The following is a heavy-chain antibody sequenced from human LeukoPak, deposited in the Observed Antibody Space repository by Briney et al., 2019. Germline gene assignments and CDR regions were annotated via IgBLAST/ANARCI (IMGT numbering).Heavy chain of an antibody. Sequence: PGGSLRLSCVASGFTFSSYSMNWVRQAPGKGLEWVSYISGSSNTKYYADSLKGRFTISRDNAKNSLYLQMNSLGVEDTAVYYCARALNPSPDAFDIWGQGTMVTVSS. CDR2: ISGSSNTK. CDR1: GFTFSSYS. V-gene: IGHV3-48*04. J-gene: IGHJ3*02. CDR3: ARALNPSPDAFDI.